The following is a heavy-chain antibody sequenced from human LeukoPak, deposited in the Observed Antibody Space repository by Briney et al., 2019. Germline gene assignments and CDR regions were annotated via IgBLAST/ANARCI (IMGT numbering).Heavy chain of an antibody. D-gene: IGHD6-13*01. CDR3: AKASVAAAGEYFQH. CDR1: GFTFSSYS. Sequence: GGSLRLSCAASGFTFSSYSMNWVRQAPGKGLEWVSSISSSSSYIYYADSVKGRFTISRDNAKNSLYLQMNSLRAEDTALYYCAKASVAAAGEYFQHWGQGTLVTVSS. CDR2: ISSSSSYI. V-gene: IGHV3-21*04. J-gene: IGHJ1*01.